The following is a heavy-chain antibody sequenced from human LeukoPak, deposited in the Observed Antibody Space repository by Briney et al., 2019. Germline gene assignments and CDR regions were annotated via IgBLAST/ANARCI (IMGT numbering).Heavy chain of an antibody. Sequence: GGSLRLSCAASGFTFSSYGMSWVRQAPGKGLEWVSAISGSGGSTYYADSVKGRFTISRDNSKNTLYLQMNSLRAEDTAVYYCAKAPSARCSSTSCYDWYFDLWGRGTLVTVSS. CDR2: ISGSGGST. D-gene: IGHD2-2*01. CDR3: AKAPSARCSSTSCYDWYFDL. J-gene: IGHJ2*01. V-gene: IGHV3-23*01. CDR1: GFTFSSYG.